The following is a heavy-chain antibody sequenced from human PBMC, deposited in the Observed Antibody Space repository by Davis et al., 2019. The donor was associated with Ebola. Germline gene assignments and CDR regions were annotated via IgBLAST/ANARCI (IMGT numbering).Heavy chain of an antibody. V-gene: IGHV3-30*02. CDR3: ARDRDGYSFGTTFDY. Sequence: PGGSLRLSCAVSGFTFRTYGMHWVRQAPGKGLEWVAFIWFDATKESYADSVTGRFTISRDNSNNILYLQMNSLRSEDTAVYYCARDRDGYSFGTTFDYWGQGTPVTVSS. CDR2: IWFDATKE. CDR1: GFTFRTYG. D-gene: IGHD5-18*01. J-gene: IGHJ4*02.